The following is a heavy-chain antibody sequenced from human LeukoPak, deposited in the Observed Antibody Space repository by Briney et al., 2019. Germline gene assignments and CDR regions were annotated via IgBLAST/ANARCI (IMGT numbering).Heavy chain of an antibody. V-gene: IGHV3-15*01. CDR1: GFTFSSVW. CDR3: TTVHGAGPVNFDY. D-gene: IGHD3-16*01. CDR2: IKSRTDGDTT. Sequence: GGSLRLSCTASGFTFSSVWMTWVRQAPGKGLEWVGRIKSRTDGDTTDYAAPVKGRFSISRDDSENTLYLQMNSLKNEDTAVYFCTTVHGAGPVNFDYWGQGSLVTVSS. J-gene: IGHJ4*02.